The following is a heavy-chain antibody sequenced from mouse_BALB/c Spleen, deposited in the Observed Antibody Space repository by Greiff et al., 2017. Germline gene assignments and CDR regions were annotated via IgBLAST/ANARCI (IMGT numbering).Heavy chain of an antibody. Sequence: EVQLQQSGPDLVKPGASVKISCKASGYSFTGYYMHWVKQSPGKSLEWIGLVNPNNGGTSYNQKFKGKAILTVDKSSSTAYMELRSLTSEDSAVYYYAVYYGSSPYAMDYWGQGTSVTVSS. CDR2: VNPNNGGT. V-gene: IGHV1-26*01. D-gene: IGHD1-1*01. CDR1: GYSFTGYY. J-gene: IGHJ4*01. CDR3: AVYYGSSPYAMDY.